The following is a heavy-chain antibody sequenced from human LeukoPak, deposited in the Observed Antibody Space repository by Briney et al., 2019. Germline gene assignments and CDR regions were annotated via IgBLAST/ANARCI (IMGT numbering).Heavy chain of an antibody. V-gene: IGHV3-48*01. CDR2: ISSSSSTI. D-gene: IGHD1-26*01. CDR3: ARESPPVWRGGSSNLDY. CDR1: GFTFSSYS. Sequence: GGSLRLSCAASGFTFSSYSMNWVRQAPGKGLEWVSYISSSSSTIYYADSVKGRFAISRDNAKNSLYLQMNSLRAEDTAVYYCARESPPVWRGGSSNLDYWGQGTLVTVSS. J-gene: IGHJ4*02.